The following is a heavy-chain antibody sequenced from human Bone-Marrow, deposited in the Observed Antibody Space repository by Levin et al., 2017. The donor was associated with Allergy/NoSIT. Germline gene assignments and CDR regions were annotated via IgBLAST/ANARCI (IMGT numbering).Heavy chain of an antibody. V-gene: IGHV3-30-3*02. Sequence: PGGSLRLSCTTSGFTFSDYSMYWVRQAPGKGLEWLTVVSNDGTKAYYAGPVKGRLTVSRDNSKNTLYLDIRSLKSDDTAVYYCAKDEVYGRPEGTFDSWGQGSLVIVSP. CDR1: GFTFSDYS. J-gene: IGHJ4*02. CDR2: VSNDGTKA. D-gene: IGHD3-10*01. CDR3: AKDEVYGRPEGTFDS.